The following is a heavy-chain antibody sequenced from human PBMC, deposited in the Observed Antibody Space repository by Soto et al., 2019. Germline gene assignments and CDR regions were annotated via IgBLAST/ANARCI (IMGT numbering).Heavy chain of an antibody. V-gene: IGHV3-48*02. Sequence: GGSLRLSCAASGFTFSSYSMNWVRQAPGKGLEWVSYISSSSSTIYYADSVKGRFTISRDNAKNSLYLQMNSLRDEDTAVYYCARDRYSYGSRYYYYGMDVWGQGTTVTVSS. J-gene: IGHJ6*02. CDR3: ARDRYSYGSRYYYYGMDV. CDR2: ISSSSSTI. CDR1: GFTFSSYS. D-gene: IGHD5-18*01.